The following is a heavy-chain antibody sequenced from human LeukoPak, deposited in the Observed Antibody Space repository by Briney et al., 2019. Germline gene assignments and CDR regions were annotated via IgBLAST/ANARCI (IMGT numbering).Heavy chain of an antibody. CDR2: IYYSGST. V-gene: IGHV4-39*01. CDR1: GGSISSSSYY. J-gene: IGHJ6*02. D-gene: IGHD6-13*01. Sequence: SETLSLTCTVSGGSISSSSYYWGWIRQPPGKGLEWIGSIYYSGSTYYNPSLKSRVTISVDTSKNQFSLKLSSVTAADTDVDYCARIPGYSSNWGYYYYYGMDVRGQGTTVTVSS. CDR3: ARIPGYSSNWGYYYYYGMDV.